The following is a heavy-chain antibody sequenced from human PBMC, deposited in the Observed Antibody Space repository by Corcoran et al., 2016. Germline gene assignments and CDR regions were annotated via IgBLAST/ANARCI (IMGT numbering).Heavy chain of an antibody. CDR1: GYTFTSYY. J-gene: IGHJ4*02. D-gene: IGHD3-22*01. CDR2: INPSGGST. CDR3: ARDGDYYDSSGYYGVED. Sequence: QVQLVQSGAEVKKPGASVKVSCKASGYTFTSYYMHWVRQAPGQGLEWMGIINPSGGSTSYAQKFQGRVTMTRDTSTSTVYMELSSLRSEDTAVYYCARDGDYYDSSGYYGVEDWGQGTLVTVSA. V-gene: IGHV1-46*01.